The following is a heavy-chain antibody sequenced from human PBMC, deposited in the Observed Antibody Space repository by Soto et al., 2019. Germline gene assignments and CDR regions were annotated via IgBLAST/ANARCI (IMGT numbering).Heavy chain of an antibody. Sequence: PSETLSLTCTVSGGSISSGVYYWSWIRQHPGKGLEWIGYIYYSGSTYYNPSLKSRVTISVDTSKNQFSLKLSSVTAADTAVYYCARGSYSYGLFDYWGQGTLVTVSS. CDR3: ARGSYSYGLFDY. D-gene: IGHD5-18*01. CDR1: GGSISSGVYY. V-gene: IGHV4-31*03. J-gene: IGHJ4*02. CDR2: IYYSGST.